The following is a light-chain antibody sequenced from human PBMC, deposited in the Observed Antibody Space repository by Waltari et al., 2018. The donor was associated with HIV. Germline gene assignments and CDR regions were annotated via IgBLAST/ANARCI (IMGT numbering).Light chain of an antibody. Sequence: EIVMTQSPATLSVSPGESATLSCRASQSVSSNLAWYQQKPGQAPRLLSYGASTRATGIPARFSGSGSGTEFTLTVSSLQSEDFAVYYCQQDNNWPWTFGQGTKVEIK. CDR1: QSVSSN. J-gene: IGKJ1*01. V-gene: IGKV3-15*01. CDR3: QQDNNWPWT. CDR2: GAS.